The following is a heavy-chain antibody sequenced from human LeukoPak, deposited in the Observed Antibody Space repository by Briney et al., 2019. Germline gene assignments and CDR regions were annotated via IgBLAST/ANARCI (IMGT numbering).Heavy chain of an antibody. D-gene: IGHD1-26*01. V-gene: IGHV4-34*01. CDR2: INHSGST. CDR1: GGSFSGYY. CDR3: ARGDAGGATYSY. J-gene: IGHJ4*02. Sequence: PSETLSLTCAVYGGSFSGYYWSWIRQPPGKGLEWIGEINHSGSTNYNPSLTSRVTISVDTSKNQFSLKLSSVTAADTAVYYCARGDAGGATYSYWGQGTLVTVSS.